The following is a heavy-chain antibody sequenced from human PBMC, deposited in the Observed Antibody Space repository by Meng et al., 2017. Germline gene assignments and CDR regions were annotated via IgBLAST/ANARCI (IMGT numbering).Heavy chain of an antibody. CDR2: IIPILGTA. J-gene: IGHJ4*02. V-gene: IGHV1-69*05. Sequence: SVKVSCKASGGTFSSYAISWVRQAPGQGLEWMGGIIPILGTANYAQKFQGRVTITTDESTSTAYMELSSLRSEDTAVYYCARERSSGCCTYYFDYWGQGTLVTVSS. CDR1: GGTFSSYA. CDR3: ARERSSGCCTYYFDY. D-gene: IGHD6-19*01.